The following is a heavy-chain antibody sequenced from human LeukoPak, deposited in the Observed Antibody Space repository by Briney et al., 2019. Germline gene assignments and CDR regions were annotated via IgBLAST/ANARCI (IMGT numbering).Heavy chain of an antibody. Sequence: SETLSLTCAVYGGSFSGYYWSWIRQPPGKGLEWIGEINHSGSTNYNPSLKSRVTISVDTSKNQFSLKLSSVTAADTAVYYCARVYSGLTYWFDPWGQGTLVTVSS. D-gene: IGHD3-10*02. CDR3: ARVYSGLTYWFDP. CDR1: GGSFSGYY. V-gene: IGHV4-34*01. CDR2: INHSGST. J-gene: IGHJ5*02.